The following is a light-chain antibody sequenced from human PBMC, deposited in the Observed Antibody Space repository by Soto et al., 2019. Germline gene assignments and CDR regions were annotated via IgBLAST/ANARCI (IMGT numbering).Light chain of an antibody. Sequence: EIVFTQSPGTLSLSPGERATLSCRASQSVSNNYLAWYQQKPGQAPRLLIYEASNRAAGIPGRFSGSGSGTDFTLTISSLQPEDVATYYCQKYNSAPRTFGQGTKVDIK. V-gene: IGKV3-20*01. CDR3: QKYNSAPRT. CDR2: EAS. CDR1: QSVSNNY. J-gene: IGKJ1*01.